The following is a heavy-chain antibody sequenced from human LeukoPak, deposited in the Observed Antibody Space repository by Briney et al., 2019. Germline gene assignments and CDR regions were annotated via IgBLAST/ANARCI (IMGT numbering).Heavy chain of an antibody. Sequence: ASETLSLTCAVYGGSFSGYYWSWIRQPPGKGLEWIGEINHSGSTNYNPSLKSRVTISVDTSKNQFSLKLSSVTAADTAVYYCARAPFRSFSYYYYYGMDVWGQGTTVTVSS. CDR2: INHSGST. J-gene: IGHJ6*02. CDR3: ARAPFRSFSYYYYYGMDV. V-gene: IGHV4-34*01. CDR1: GGSFSGYY.